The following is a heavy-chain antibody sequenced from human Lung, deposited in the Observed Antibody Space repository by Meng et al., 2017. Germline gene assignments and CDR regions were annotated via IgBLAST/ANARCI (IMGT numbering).Heavy chain of an antibody. CDR1: GFNFGDYI. J-gene: IGHJ4*02. CDR3: ARDLAWVLFDY. CDR2: IVSDGGIT. V-gene: IGHV3-74*01. Sequence: EVQLVEGGGGSVEPGGSLRLSCGASGFNFGDYIMHWVRQSPGKGLEWISRIVSDGGITTSADSVKGRFTVSRDNAKNTLYLQMNSLGADDTAVYYCARDLAWVLFDYWGQGALVTVSS. D-gene: IGHD3-3*01.